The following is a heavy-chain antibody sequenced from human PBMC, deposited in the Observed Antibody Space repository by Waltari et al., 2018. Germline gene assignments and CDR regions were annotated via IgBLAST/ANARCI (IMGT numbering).Heavy chain of an antibody. V-gene: IGHV3-30-3*01. CDR2: ISYDGSNK. Sequence: QVQLVESGGGVVQPGRSLRLSCAASGFTFSSYAMHWARPAPGKGLEWVAVISYDGSNKYYADSVKGRFTISRDNSKNTLYLQMNSLRAEDTAVYYCARDRAHYSSSSFYFDYWGQGTLVTVSS. J-gene: IGHJ4*02. CDR3: ARDRAHYSSSSFYFDY. CDR1: GFTFSSYA. D-gene: IGHD6-6*01.